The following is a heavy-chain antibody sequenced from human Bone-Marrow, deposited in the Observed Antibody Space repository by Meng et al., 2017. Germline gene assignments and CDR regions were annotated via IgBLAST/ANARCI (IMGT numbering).Heavy chain of an antibody. Sequence: QGQSVQCGAEVKKPGASVQVSCKASGSTFTSYGISWVRQDPGQGLEWMGWISAYNGNTEDSQKFQGRVTITRDTSASTAYMELSSLRSEDTAVYYCAREGAYGSGYTPWGQGTLVTVSS. J-gene: IGHJ5*02. CDR3: AREGAYGSGYTP. D-gene: IGHD3-22*01. CDR1: GSTFTSYG. CDR2: ISAYNGNT. V-gene: IGHV1-18*01.